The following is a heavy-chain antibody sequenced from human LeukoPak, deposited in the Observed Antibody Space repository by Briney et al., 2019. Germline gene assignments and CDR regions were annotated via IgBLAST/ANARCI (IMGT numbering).Heavy chain of an antibody. CDR1: GYTFTSYG. V-gene: IGHV1-18*01. CDR2: ISAYNGNT. D-gene: IGHD2-15*01. Sequence: ASVKVSCKASGYTFTSYGISWVRQAPGQGLEWMGWISAYNGNTNYAQKLQGRVTMTTDTSTSTAYMELRSLRSDDTAVYYCASLGLLQDYYSGMDVWGKGTTVTVSS. CDR3: ASLGLLQDYYSGMDV. J-gene: IGHJ6*04.